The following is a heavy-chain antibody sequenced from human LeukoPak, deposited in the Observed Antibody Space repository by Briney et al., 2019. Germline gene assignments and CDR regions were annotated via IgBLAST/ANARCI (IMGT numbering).Heavy chain of an antibody. CDR3: ASQPASYSPFDY. CDR1: GFTFGSYA. Sequence: GGSLRLSCAASGFTFGSYAMNWVRQAPGKGLEWVSAVSGSGGSTSYADSVKGRFTISRDNSKNTLYLQMNSLRAEDTAVYYCASQPASYSPFDYWGQGTLVTVSS. CDR2: VSGSGGST. D-gene: IGHD2-21*01. V-gene: IGHV3-23*01. J-gene: IGHJ4*02.